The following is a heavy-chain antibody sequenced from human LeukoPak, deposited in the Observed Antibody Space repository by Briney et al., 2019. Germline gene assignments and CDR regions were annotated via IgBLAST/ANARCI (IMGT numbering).Heavy chain of an antibody. J-gene: IGHJ6*02. CDR2: MNPNSGNT. CDR3: ARGRRIAAAGTWRFDYYYGMDV. D-gene: IGHD6-13*01. Sequence: ASVKVSCKASGYTFTSYGISWVRQAPGQGLEWMGWMNPNSGNTGYAQKFQGRVTMTRNTSISTAYMELSSLRSEDTAVYYCARGRRIAAAGTWRFDYYYGMDVWGQGTTVTVSS. V-gene: IGHV1-8*02. CDR1: GYTFTSYG.